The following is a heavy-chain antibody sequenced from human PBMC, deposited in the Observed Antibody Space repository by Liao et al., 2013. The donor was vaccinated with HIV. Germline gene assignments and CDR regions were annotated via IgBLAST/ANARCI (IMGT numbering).Heavy chain of an antibody. CDR3: ARGREDSSSPFDY. Sequence: QVQLQQWGAGLLKPSETLSLTCAVYGGSFSGYYWSWIRQPPGKGLEWIGEINHSGSTNYNPSLKSRVTISVDTSKNQFSLKLSSVTAADTAVYYCARGREDSSSPFDYWGQGNPGSPSPQ. CDR1: GGSFSGYY. D-gene: IGHD6-6*01. J-gene: IGHJ4*02. CDR2: INHSGST. V-gene: IGHV4-34*01.